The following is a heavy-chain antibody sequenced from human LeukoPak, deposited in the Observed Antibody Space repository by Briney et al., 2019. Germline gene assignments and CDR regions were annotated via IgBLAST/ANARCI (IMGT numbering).Heavy chain of an antibody. Sequence: SETLSLTCTVSGGTISSGGYYWSWIRQHPGKGLEWIGYIYYSGSTYYNPSLKSRVTISVDTSKNQFSLKLSSVTAADTAVYYCARIRDGYNYSYYFDYWGQGTLVTVSS. J-gene: IGHJ4*02. V-gene: IGHV4-31*03. CDR1: GGTISSGGYY. D-gene: IGHD5-24*01. CDR3: ARIRDGYNYSYYFDY. CDR2: IYYSGST.